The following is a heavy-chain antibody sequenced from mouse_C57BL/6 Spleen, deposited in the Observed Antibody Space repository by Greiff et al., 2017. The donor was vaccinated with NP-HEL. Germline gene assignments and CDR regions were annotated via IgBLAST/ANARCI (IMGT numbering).Heavy chain of an antibody. CDR3: ASRDYYGSPYAMDY. D-gene: IGHD1-1*01. Sequence: QVQLKQPGTELVKPGASVKLSCKASGYTFTSYWMHWVKQRPGQGLEWIGNINPSNGGTKYNEKLKSKATLTVDKYSSTAYMQLSSLTSEDSAVYYCASRDYYGSPYAMDYWGQGTSVTVSS. CDR2: INPSNGGT. J-gene: IGHJ4*01. V-gene: IGHV1-53*01. CDR1: GYTFTSYW.